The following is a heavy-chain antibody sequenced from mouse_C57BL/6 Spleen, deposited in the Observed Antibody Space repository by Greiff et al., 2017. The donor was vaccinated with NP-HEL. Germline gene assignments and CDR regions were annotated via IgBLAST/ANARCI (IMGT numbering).Heavy chain of an antibody. J-gene: IGHJ2*01. D-gene: IGHD1-1*01. CDR2: ISSGSSTI. V-gene: IGHV5-17*01. Sequence: DVKLVESGGGLVKPGGSLKLSCAASGFTFSDYGMHWVRQAPEKGLEWVAYISSGSSTIYYADTVKGRFTISRDNAKNTLFLQMTSLRSEDTAMYYCARQIYYSGSSYVRGDSFDYWGQGTTLTVSS. CDR3: ARQIYYSGSSYVRGDSFDY. CDR1: GFTFSDYG.